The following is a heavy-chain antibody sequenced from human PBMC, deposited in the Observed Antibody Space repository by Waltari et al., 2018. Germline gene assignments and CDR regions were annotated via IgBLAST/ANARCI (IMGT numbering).Heavy chain of an antibody. CDR3: AKVLDTIAVTGSLDS. CDR2: ISWNSGTL. V-gene: IGHV3-9*01. J-gene: IGHJ4*02. Sequence: EVQLVESGGALVQPGRSLRLSCAASGFTFEDYGINWVRQAPGKGLEWVAGISWNSGTLGYADSVKGRFTISRVNAKNAVYLQMDRLRAADTALYFCAKVLDTIAVTGSLDSWGQGTLVTVSS. CDR1: GFTFEDYG. D-gene: IGHD6-19*01.